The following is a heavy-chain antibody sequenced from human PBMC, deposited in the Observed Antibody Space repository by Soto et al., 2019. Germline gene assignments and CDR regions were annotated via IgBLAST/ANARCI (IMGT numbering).Heavy chain of an antibody. Sequence: GGSLRLSCAASGFTFSSYWMHWVRQAPGKGLVWVSRINSDGSSTSYADSVKGRFTISRDNAKNTLYLQMNSLRAEDTAVYYCYKSGYCSSTSCVGYYYYGMDVWGQGTTVTVSS. CDR3: YKSGYCSSTSCVGYYYYGMDV. D-gene: IGHD2-2*01. CDR1: GFTFSSYW. J-gene: IGHJ6*02. CDR2: INSDGSST. V-gene: IGHV3-74*01.